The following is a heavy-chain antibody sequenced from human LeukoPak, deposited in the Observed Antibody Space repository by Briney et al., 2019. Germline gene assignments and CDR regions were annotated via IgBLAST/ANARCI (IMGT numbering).Heavy chain of an antibody. Sequence: GASVKVSCKASGYTFTSYGISWVRQAPGQGLEWMGWISAYNGNTNYAQKLQGRVTMTTDTSTSTAYMELRSLRSDDTAVYYCARGVSGGYYYYYYYMDVWGKGTTVTISS. CDR2: ISAYNGNT. CDR3: ARGVSGGYYYYYYYMDV. V-gene: IGHV1-18*01. D-gene: IGHD1-26*01. J-gene: IGHJ6*03. CDR1: GYTFTSYG.